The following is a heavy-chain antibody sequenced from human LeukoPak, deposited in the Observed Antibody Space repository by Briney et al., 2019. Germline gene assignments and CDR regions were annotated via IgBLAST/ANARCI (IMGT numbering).Heavy chain of an antibody. Sequence: SETLSLTCAVYGGSFSGYYWSWIRQPPGKGLEWIGEINHSGSTNYNPSLKSRVTISVDTSKNQFSLKLSSVTAADTAVYYCASILRYCSGGSCYSGWFDPWGQGTLVTVSS. V-gene: IGHV4-34*01. D-gene: IGHD2-15*01. CDR1: GGSFSGYY. J-gene: IGHJ5*02. CDR2: INHSGST. CDR3: ASILRYCSGGSCYSGWFDP.